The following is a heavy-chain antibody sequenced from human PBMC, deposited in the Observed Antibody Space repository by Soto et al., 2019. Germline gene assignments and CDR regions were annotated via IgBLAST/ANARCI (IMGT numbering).Heavy chain of an antibody. V-gene: IGHV4-30-4*01. CDR1: GGSISSGDYY. Sequence: SETLSLTCTVSGGSISSGDYYWSWIRQPPGKGLEWIGYIYYSGSTYYNPSLKSRVTISVDTSKNQFSLKLSSVTAADTAVYYCARWLPSGYYDSPLYYFDYWGQGTLVTVSS. CDR3: ARWLPSGYYDSPLYYFDY. CDR2: IYYSGST. J-gene: IGHJ4*02. D-gene: IGHD3-22*01.